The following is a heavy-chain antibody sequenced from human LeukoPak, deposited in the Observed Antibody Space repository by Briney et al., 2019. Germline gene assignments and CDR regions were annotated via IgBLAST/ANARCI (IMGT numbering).Heavy chain of an antibody. CDR3: ARDLGTMVRGVIRDYIGLDWFDP. CDR1: GYTFTGNY. CDR2: INPNSGGT. J-gene: IGHJ5*02. V-gene: IGHV1-2*02. D-gene: IGHD3-10*01. Sequence: ASVKVCCKASGYTFTGNYMHWVRQAPGQGLELMGWINPNSGGTNYAQKFQGRVTMTRHTSISTAYMELSRLRSDDTAVYDCARDLGTMVRGVIRDYIGLDWFDPWGQGTLVTVSS.